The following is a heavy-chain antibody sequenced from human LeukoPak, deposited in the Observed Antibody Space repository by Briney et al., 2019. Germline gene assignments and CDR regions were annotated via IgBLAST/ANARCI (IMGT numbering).Heavy chain of an antibody. CDR1: GFSFSSYW. Sequence: PGGSLRLSCAASGFSFSSYWMSWVRQAPGKGLEWVGNINEDGSEKHYVDSVKGRFTISRDNANNSLSLQMNSRRAEDTAVYFCASGGHRYYWGEGALVTVSS. J-gene: IGHJ4*02. V-gene: IGHV3-7*01. CDR3: ASGGHRYY. D-gene: IGHD3-16*01. CDR2: INEDGSEK.